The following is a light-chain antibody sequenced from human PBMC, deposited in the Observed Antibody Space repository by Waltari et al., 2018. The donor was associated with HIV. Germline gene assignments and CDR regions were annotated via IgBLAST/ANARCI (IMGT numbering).Light chain of an antibody. Sequence: QPVLTQPPSASGTPGQRVTISCSSSRSTTGNNDEYWFHTLPGTAPKLLSYRNNQRPSGVPDRFTGSKSGTSVSLAISGLRSEDEADYYCDAWDDSLSGRVFGGGTKLTVL. J-gene: IGLJ3*02. CDR3: DAWDDSLSGRV. V-gene: IGLV1-47*01. CDR2: RNN. CDR1: RSTTGNND.